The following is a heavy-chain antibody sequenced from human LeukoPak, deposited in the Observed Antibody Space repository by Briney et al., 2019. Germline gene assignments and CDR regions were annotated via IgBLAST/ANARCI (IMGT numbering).Heavy chain of an antibody. CDR3: ASESADY. CDR1: GFTCSSYS. J-gene: IGHJ4*02. V-gene: IGHV3-7*01. CDR2: IKQDGSEK. Sequence: GGSLRLSCASAGFTCSSYSMNLLRQAPGKGLEWVANIKQDGSEKYYVDSVKGRFTISRDSAKNSLYLQMNSLRAEDTAVYYCASESADYWGQGTLVTVSS.